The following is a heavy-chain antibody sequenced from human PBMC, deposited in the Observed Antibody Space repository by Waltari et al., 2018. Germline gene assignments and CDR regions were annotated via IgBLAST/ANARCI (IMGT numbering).Heavy chain of an antibody. J-gene: IGHJ4*02. V-gene: IGHV3-7*04. CDR1: GFIFSNEW. D-gene: IGHD2-2*01. CDR3: AWGSTSFSY. CDR2: IKKDGIDK. Sequence: EVLLVESGGGVVQPGGSLRLACAASGFIFSNEWMSGVRQAPGKGLEWGANIKKDGIDKNYVCSVRGRFSISRDNAKSSLYLQMNSLTAEDTAVYYCAWGSTSFSYWGQGTLVTVSS.